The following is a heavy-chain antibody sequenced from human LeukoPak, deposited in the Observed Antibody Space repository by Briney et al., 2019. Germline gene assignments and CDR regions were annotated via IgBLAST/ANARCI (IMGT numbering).Heavy chain of an antibody. J-gene: IGHJ4*02. V-gene: IGHV1-69*04. Sequence: ASVKVSCKASGGTFSSYAISWVRQAPGQGLEWMGRIIPILGIANYAQKFQGRVTITADKSTSTAYMELSSLRSEDTAVYYCAGTAYYYDSSGYDIDYWGQGTLVTVSS. CDR1: GGTFSSYA. CDR3: AGTAYYYDSSGYDIDY. CDR2: IIPILGIA. D-gene: IGHD3-22*01.